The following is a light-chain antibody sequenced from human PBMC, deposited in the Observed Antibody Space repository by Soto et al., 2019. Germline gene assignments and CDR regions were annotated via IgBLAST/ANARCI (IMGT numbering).Light chain of an antibody. V-gene: IGKV1-39*01. CDR2: AAS. CDR1: ERISSY. Sequence: DIQMTQSPSSLSASVGDRVTITCRASERISSYLNWYQQKPGKAPKLLIYAASSLQSGVPSRFSGSGSGTEFTLTISSLQPEDFATYYCQQSYSTPLTFGGGNKVEIK. J-gene: IGKJ4*01. CDR3: QQSYSTPLT.